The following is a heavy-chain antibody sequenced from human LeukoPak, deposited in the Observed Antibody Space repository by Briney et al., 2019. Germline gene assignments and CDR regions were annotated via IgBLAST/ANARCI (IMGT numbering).Heavy chain of an antibody. CDR1: GFTFSIYN. CDR3: AREEEIIVVVPAAIDY. CDR2: ISSSSSYI. J-gene: IGHJ4*02. D-gene: IGHD2-2*01. Sequence: GGSLRLSCAASGFTFSIYNMNWVRQAPGKGLEWVSSISSSSSYIYYADSVKGRFTISRDNAKNSLYLQMNSLRAEDTAVYYCAREEEIIVVVPAAIDYWGQGTLVTVSS. V-gene: IGHV3-21*01.